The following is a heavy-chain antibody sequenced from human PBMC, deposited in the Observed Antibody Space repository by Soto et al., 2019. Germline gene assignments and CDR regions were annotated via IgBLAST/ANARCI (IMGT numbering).Heavy chain of an antibody. Sequence: QVQLVQSGAEVKKPGSSVKVSCKASGDTFSNHTISWVRQAPGQGLEWMGRIIPILGVANYAEKFQGRGTITAEKSRTTAYMEVSSLRSADTAVYYCARVAEMGTVTEGYDYYMDVWGKGTTITVSS. D-gene: IGHD4-17*01. CDR1: GDTFSNHT. CDR3: ARVAEMGTVTEGYDYYMDV. J-gene: IGHJ6*03. CDR2: IIPILGVA. V-gene: IGHV1-69*04.